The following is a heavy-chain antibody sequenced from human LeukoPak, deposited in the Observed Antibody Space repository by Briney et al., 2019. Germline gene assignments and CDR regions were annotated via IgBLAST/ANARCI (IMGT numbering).Heavy chain of an antibody. V-gene: IGHV4-4*02. J-gene: IGHJ5*02. CDR3: ASLKVVVAASWFDP. Sequence: PSETLSLTCAVSGGSISSSNWWSWVRQPPGKGLEWIGEIYHSGSTNYNPSLKSRVTISVDTSKNQFSLKLSSVTAADTAVYYCASLKVVVAASWFDPWGQGTLVTVSS. D-gene: IGHD2-15*01. CDR2: IYHSGST. CDR1: GGSISSSNW.